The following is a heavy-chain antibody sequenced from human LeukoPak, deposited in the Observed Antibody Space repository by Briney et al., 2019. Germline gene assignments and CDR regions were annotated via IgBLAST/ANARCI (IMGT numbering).Heavy chain of an antibody. Sequence: GESLKISCKGSGYSFTSYWITWVRRMPGKGLEWLGRIDPSDSYTDYSPSFQGHVTISADKSISTAYLQWSSLKASDTAMYYCAIDPYYYDGSGSLDYWGQGTLVTVSS. CDR1: GYSFTSYW. J-gene: IGHJ4*02. CDR2: IDPSDSYT. D-gene: IGHD3-22*01. CDR3: AIDPYYYDGSGSLDY. V-gene: IGHV5-10-1*01.